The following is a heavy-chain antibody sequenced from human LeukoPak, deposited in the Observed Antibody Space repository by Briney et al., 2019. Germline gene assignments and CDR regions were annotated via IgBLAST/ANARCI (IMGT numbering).Heavy chain of an antibody. Sequence: ASVKVSCKASGYTFTSYGISWVRQAPGQGLEWMGLISAYNGNTNYAQKLQARVTLTTDTSTSTAYMELWSLRSDDTALYYCARGGWYYDDSNGYYLIDNWGQGTLVTVSS. V-gene: IGHV1-18*01. CDR3: ARGGWYYDDSNGYYLIDN. D-gene: IGHD3-22*01. CDR1: GYTFTSYG. CDR2: ISAYNGNT. J-gene: IGHJ4*02.